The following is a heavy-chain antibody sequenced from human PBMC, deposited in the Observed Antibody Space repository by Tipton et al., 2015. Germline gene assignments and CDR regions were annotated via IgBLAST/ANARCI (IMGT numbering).Heavy chain of an antibody. CDR2: IIPIFGTT. Sequence: QLVQSGAEVKKPGSSVKVSCRASGGTVSSFDINWVRQAPGQGLEWMGGIIPIFGTTNYAQKFLDRVTITADDSTSTAYMELSSLRSEDTAIYYCARANIPGDFDYWGQGTLVTVSS. J-gene: IGHJ4*02. CDR3: ARANIPGDFDY. V-gene: IGHV1-69*01. D-gene: IGHD1-20*01. CDR1: GGTVSSFD.